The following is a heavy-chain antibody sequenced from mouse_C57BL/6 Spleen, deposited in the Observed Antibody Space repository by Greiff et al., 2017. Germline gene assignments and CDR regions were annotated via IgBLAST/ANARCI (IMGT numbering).Heavy chain of an antibody. J-gene: IGHJ1*03. CDR2: IHPNSGST. CDR3: AITTVVASSYWYFDV. D-gene: IGHD1-1*01. CDR1: GYTFTSYW. V-gene: IGHV1-64*01. Sequence: QVHVKQPGAELVKPGASVKLSCKASGYTFTSYWMHWVKQRPGQGLEWIGMIHPNSGSTNYNEKFKSKATLTVDKSSSTAYMQLSSLTSEDSAVYYCAITTVVASSYWYFDVWGTGTTVTVSS.